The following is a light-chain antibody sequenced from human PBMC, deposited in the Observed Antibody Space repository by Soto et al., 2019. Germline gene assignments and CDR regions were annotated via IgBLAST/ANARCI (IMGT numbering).Light chain of an antibody. CDR3: QRYNRAPRT. V-gene: IGKV1-27*01. J-gene: IGKJ1*01. Sequence: DFQMTQSPSSLSASVGDRVTITCRASQGISRYLAWYQQKPGKVPKLLISAASTLQSGVPSRFSGSGSGTDFTLTISSLQPEDVATYYCQRYNRAPRTFGQGTKVELQ. CDR2: AAS. CDR1: QGISRY.